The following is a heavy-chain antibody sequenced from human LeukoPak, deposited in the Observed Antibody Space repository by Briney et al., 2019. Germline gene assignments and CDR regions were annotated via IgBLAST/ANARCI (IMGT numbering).Heavy chain of an antibody. V-gene: IGHV3-30*02. J-gene: IGHJ4*02. Sequence: GGSLRLSCAASGFTFSSYGMHWVRQAPGKGLEWVSFIRFDGGDESYADSVKGRFTISRDNSRDTMDLHMRSVRAEGTAVYYCAKGDNFGRDYWGQGTLVIVSS. CDR2: IRFDGGDE. CDR3: AKGDNFGRDY. D-gene: IGHD3/OR15-3a*01. CDR1: GFTFSSYG.